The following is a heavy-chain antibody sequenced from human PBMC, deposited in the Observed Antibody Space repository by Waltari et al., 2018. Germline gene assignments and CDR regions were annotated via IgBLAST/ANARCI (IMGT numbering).Heavy chain of an antibody. CDR1: GGSISSYY. J-gene: IGHJ1*01. CDR3: ARVHSGSYRYFQH. Sequence: QVQLQESGPGLVKPSETLSLTCTVSGGSISSYYWSWIRQPPGKGLEWIGYIYYSGSTNYNPSLKIRVTISVDTSKNQFSLKLSSVTAADTAVYYCARVHSGSYRYFQHWGQGTLVTVSS. V-gene: IGHV4-59*01. D-gene: IGHD1-26*01. CDR2: IYYSGST.